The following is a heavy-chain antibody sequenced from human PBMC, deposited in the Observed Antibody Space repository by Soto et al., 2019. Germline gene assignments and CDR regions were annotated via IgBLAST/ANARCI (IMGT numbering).Heavy chain of an antibody. CDR3: ARHTGSNLNWFDP. CDR2: IYYSGST. Sequence: SETLSLTCTVSGGSISSYYWSWIRQPPGKGLEWIGYIYYSGSTNYNPSLKSRVTISVDTSKNQFSPKLSSVTAADTAVYYCARHTGSNLNWFDPWGQGTLVTVSS. D-gene: IGHD3-10*01. J-gene: IGHJ5*02. V-gene: IGHV4-59*08. CDR1: GGSISSYY.